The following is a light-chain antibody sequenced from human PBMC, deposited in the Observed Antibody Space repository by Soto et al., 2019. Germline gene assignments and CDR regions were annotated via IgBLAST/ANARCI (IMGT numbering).Light chain of an antibody. CDR2: DVS. J-gene: IGLJ1*01. CDR1: SSDVGGYNY. Sequence: QSVLTQPASVSGSPGQSITNSCTGTSSDVGGYNYVSWYQQHPGKAPKLIIYDVSNRPSGVSNRFSGSKSGNTASLTISGLQAEDEADYYCSSYTSSSTLYVFGTGTKLTVL. CDR3: SSYTSSSTLYV. V-gene: IGLV2-14*01.